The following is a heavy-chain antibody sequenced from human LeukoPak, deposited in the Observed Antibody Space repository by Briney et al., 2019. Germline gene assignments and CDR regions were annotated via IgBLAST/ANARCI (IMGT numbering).Heavy chain of an antibody. CDR1: GGSFSGYY. Sequence: SETLSLTCAVYGGSFSGYYWSWIRQPPGKGLEWIGEINHSGSTNYNPSLKSRVTRSVDTSKNQFSLKLSSVTAADTAVYYCARGKGSSSVGYLYYWGQGTLVTVSS. CDR2: INHSGST. V-gene: IGHV4-34*01. J-gene: IGHJ4*02. CDR3: ARGKGSSSVGYLYY. D-gene: IGHD6-6*01.